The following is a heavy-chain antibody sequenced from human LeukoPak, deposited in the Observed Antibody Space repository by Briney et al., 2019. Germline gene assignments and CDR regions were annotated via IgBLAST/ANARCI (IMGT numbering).Heavy chain of an antibody. Sequence: GESLKISCQTSGFSFTTYWISWVRQMPGKGLEWMGRIDPSDSHTNYSPSFQGHVTISGDKSISTAYLQWSSLKASDTAMYYCARQYHYDSSGYPYAFEIWGQGTMVTVSS. CDR1: GFSFTTYW. V-gene: IGHV5-10-1*01. J-gene: IGHJ3*02. D-gene: IGHD3-22*01. CDR2: IDPSDSHT. CDR3: ARQYHYDSSGYPYAFEI.